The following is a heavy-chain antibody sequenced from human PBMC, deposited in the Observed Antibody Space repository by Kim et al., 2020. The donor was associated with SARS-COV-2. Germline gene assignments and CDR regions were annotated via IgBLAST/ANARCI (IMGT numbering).Heavy chain of an antibody. CDR1: GFTFSNAW. Sequence: GGSLRLSCAASGFTFSNAWMSLVRQAPGKGLEWVGRIKSKTDGGTTDYAAPVKGRFTISRDDSKNTLYLQMNSLKTEDTAVYYCTTGNEWSVSHYGMDVWGQGTTVTVSS. CDR2: IKSKTDGGTT. CDR3: TTGNEWSVSHYGMDV. D-gene: IGHD3-3*01. J-gene: IGHJ6*02. V-gene: IGHV3-15*01.